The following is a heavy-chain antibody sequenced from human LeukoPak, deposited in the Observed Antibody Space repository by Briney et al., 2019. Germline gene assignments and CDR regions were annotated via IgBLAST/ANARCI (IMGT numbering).Heavy chain of an antibody. CDR1: GYTFTGYY. Sequence: ASVKVSCKASGYTFTGYYLHWMRQAPGQGLEWMGWINPYSGGTNYAQKFQGRVTMTRDTSISTAYMDLRRLTSDDTAVYYCAREGCTSSSCHVIGDDQWFDPWGQGTLVTVSS. D-gene: IGHD2-2*01. CDR2: INPYSGGT. J-gene: IGHJ5*02. V-gene: IGHV1-2*02. CDR3: AREGCTSSSCHVIGDDQWFDP.